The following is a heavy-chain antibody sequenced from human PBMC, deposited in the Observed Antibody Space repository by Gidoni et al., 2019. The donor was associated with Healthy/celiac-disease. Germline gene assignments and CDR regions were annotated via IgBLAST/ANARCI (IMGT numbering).Heavy chain of an antibody. CDR3: AHLDCSSTSCPVNWFDP. Sequence: QITLKESGPTLVKPTQTLTLTCTFSGFSLSTRGVGVGWIRQPPGKALEWLALIYWDDDKRYSPSLKSRLTITKDTSKNQVVLTMTNMDPVDTATYYCAHLDCSSTSCPVNWFDPWGQGTLVTVSS. D-gene: IGHD2-2*01. CDR1: GFSLSTRGVG. J-gene: IGHJ5*02. V-gene: IGHV2-5*02. CDR2: IYWDDDK.